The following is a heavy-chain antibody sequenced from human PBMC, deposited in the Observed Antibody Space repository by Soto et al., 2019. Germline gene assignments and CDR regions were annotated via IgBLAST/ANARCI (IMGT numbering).Heavy chain of an antibody. CDR1: GFTFSSYS. Sequence: GGSLRLPCAASGFTFSSYSMNWVRQAPGKGLEWVSYISSSSSTIYYADSVKGRFTISRDNAKNSLYLQMNSLRAEDTAVYYWARDPTTPDAPPYYYYMDVWGKGTTVTVSS. CDR3: ARDPTTPDAPPYYYYMDV. J-gene: IGHJ6*03. V-gene: IGHV3-48*01. D-gene: IGHD4-17*01. CDR2: ISSSSSTI.